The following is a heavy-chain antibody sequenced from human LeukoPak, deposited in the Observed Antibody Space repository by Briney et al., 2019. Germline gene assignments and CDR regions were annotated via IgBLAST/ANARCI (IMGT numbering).Heavy chain of an antibody. V-gene: IGHV4-31*03. CDR2: IYYSGST. D-gene: IGHD2-21*02. CDR1: GGSISSGGYY. CDR3: ARDRVVVVTATPCGMDV. Sequence: SETLSLTCTVSGGSISSGGYYWSWIRQHPGKGLEWIGYIYYSGSTYYNPSLKSRVTISVDTSKNQFSLKLSSVTAADTAVYYCARDRVVVVTATPCGMDVWGQGTTVTVSS. J-gene: IGHJ6*02.